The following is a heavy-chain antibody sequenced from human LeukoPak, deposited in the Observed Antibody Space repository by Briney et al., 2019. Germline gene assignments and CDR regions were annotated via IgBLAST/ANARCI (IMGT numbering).Heavy chain of an antibody. D-gene: IGHD3-16*02. J-gene: IGHJ4*02. V-gene: IGHV4-39*01. CDR2: IYYSGST. CDR3: ASPCYDYVWGSYRLDY. Sequence: SETLSLTCTVSGGSISSSSYYWGWIRQPPGKGLEWIGSIYYSGSTYYNPSLKSRVTISVDTSKNQFSLKLSSVTAADTAVYYCASPCYDYVWGSYRLDYWGQGTLVTVSS. CDR1: GGSISSSSYY.